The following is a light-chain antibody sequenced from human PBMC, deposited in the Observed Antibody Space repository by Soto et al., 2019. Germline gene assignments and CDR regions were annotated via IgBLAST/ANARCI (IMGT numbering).Light chain of an antibody. CDR3: QRSYRCTKS. J-gene: IGKJ1*01. CDR1: QTVTSY. Sequence: DVQMTQSPSSLSASVGDSLTLTCRASQTVTSYLNWYQQKPGKAPNLLIYAASTLQSVVPSRFSVSGCGTEFRLGIIAPQPEDVAKSDCQRSYRCTKSFGRGTKVEVK. CDR2: AAS. V-gene: IGKV1-39*01.